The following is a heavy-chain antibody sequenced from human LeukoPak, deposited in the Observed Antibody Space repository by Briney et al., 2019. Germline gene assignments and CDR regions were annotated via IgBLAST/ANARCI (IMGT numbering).Heavy chain of an antibody. V-gene: IGHV4-39*07. Sequence: SETLSLTCTVSGGSISSSSYYWGWIRQPPGKGLEWIGSIYYSGSTYYNPSLKSRVTISVDTSKNQFSLKLSSVTAADTAVYYCARAGLNSSGYYFSPYFDYWGQGTLVTVSS. J-gene: IGHJ4*02. CDR1: GGSISSSSYY. CDR3: ARAGLNSSGYYFSPYFDY. CDR2: IYYSGST. D-gene: IGHD3-22*01.